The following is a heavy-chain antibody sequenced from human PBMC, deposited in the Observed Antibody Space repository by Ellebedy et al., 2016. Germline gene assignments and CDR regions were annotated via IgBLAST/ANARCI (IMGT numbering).Heavy chain of an antibody. CDR1: GGSISSSY. V-gene: IGHV4-4*07. CDR3: AKDQQMGGYSSSWYMHYGMDV. CDR2: IYSSGST. Sequence: SETLSLXXTVSGGSISSSYWNWIRQPAGKGLEWIGRIYSSGSTNYNPSLKSRVTMSIDTSKNQFSLKLSSVTAADTAVYYCAKDQQMGGYSSSWYMHYGMDVWGQGTTVTVSS. J-gene: IGHJ6*02. D-gene: IGHD6-13*01.